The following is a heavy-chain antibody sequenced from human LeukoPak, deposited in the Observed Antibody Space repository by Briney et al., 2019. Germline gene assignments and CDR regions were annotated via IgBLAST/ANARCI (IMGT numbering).Heavy chain of an antibody. CDR2: IYHSGST. CDR3: ARDRRIVGASTPFDY. V-gene: IGHV4-4*02. CDR1: GGSISSSNW. Sequence: SGTLSLTCAVSGGSISSSNWWSWVRQPPGKGLEWIGEIYHSGSTNYNPSLKSRVTISVDKSKNQFSLKLSSVTAADTAVYYCARDRRIVGASTPFDYWGQGTLVTVSS. D-gene: IGHD1-26*01. J-gene: IGHJ4*02.